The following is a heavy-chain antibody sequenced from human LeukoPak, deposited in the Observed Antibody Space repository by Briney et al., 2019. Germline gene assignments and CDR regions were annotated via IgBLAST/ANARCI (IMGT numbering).Heavy chain of an antibody. Sequence: GASVKASCKASGYTFTSYYMHWVRQAPGQGLEWMGIINPSGGSTSYAQKFQGRVTMTRDTSTSTVYMELSSLRSEDTAVYYCARESVLGYNSVYYFDYWGQGTLVTVSS. J-gene: IGHJ4*02. CDR2: INPSGGST. CDR1: GYTFTSYY. V-gene: IGHV1-46*01. CDR3: ARESVLGYNSVYYFDY. D-gene: IGHD5-24*01.